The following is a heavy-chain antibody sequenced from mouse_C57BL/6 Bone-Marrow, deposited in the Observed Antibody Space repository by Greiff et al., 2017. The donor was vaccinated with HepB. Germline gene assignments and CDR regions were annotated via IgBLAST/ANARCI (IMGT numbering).Heavy chain of an antibody. CDR3: TRDLLWYPWFAY. Sequence: EVKLMESGEGLVKPGGSLKLSCAASGFTFSSYAMSWVRQTPEKRLEWVAYISSGGDYIYYADTVKGRFTISRDNARNTLYLQMSSLKSEDTAMYYCTRDLLWYPWFAYWGQGTLVTVSA. CDR1: GFTFSSYA. D-gene: IGHD2-1*01. V-gene: IGHV5-9-1*02. CDR2: ISSGGDYI. J-gene: IGHJ3*01.